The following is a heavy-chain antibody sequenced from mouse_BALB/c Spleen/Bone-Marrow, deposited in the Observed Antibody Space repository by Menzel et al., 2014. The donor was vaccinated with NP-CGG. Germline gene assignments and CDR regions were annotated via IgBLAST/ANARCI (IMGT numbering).Heavy chain of an antibody. CDR3: ARGGLRRGDYAMDY. J-gene: IGHJ4*01. Sequence: QVQLQQSGAELMKPGASVSISCKATGYTFRSYWIEWVKQRPGHGLEWIGEILPGSGSTKYSEKFKGKATSTADTSSNTAYMQLSSLTSEDSAVYDCARGGLRRGDYAMDYWGQGTSVTVSS. V-gene: IGHV1-9*01. CDR1: GYTFRSYW. CDR2: ILPGSGST. D-gene: IGHD2-2*01.